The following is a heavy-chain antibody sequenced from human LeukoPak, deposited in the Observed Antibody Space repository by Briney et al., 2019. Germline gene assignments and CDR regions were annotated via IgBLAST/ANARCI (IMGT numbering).Heavy chain of an antibody. CDR2: INPNSGGT. D-gene: IGHD3-16*01. V-gene: IGHV1-2*06. Sequence: GASVTVSCKASGYTFTGYYMHWVRQAPGQGLEWMGRINPNSGGTNYAQKFQGRVTMTRDTSISTAYMELSRLRSDDTALYYCARRRGEPNIFDYWGQGTLVTVSS. CDR3: ARRRGEPNIFDY. J-gene: IGHJ4*02. CDR1: GYTFTGYY.